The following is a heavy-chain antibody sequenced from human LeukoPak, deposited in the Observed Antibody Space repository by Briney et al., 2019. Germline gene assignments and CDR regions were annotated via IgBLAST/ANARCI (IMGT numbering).Heavy chain of an antibody. CDR3: AGITMVRGVIAWFDP. J-gene: IGHJ5*02. CDR2: ISGSGGST. V-gene: IGHV3-23*01. Sequence: GGSLRLSCAASGFTFSSYGMSWVRQAPGKGLEWVSAISGSGGSTYYADSVKGRFTISRDNSKNTLYLQMNSLRAEDTVVYYCAGITMVRGVIAWFDPWGQGTLVTVSS. CDR1: GFTFSSYG. D-gene: IGHD3-10*01.